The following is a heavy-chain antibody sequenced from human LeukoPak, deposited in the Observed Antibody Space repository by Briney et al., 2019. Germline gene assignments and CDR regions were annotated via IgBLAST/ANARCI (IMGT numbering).Heavy chain of an antibody. CDR2: INEDGSTT. Sequence: GGSLRLSCAASGFTFSSNWMHWVRQAPGKGLVWVSRINEDGSTTNYADSVKGRSTIFRDNAKNTLYLQMNSLRAEDTAVYYCVRGYSGLDAFDIWGQGTMVTVSS. D-gene: IGHD1-26*01. CDR3: VRGYSGLDAFDI. J-gene: IGHJ3*02. CDR1: GFTFSSNW. V-gene: IGHV3-74*01.